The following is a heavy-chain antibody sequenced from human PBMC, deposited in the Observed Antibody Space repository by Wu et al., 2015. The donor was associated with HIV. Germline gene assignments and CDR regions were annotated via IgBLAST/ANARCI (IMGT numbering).Heavy chain of an antibody. CDR3: ARVEFDSDYYNWFDL. D-gene: IGHD4-11*01. CDR2: INPYTGHT. Sequence: QVQLVQSGAEVKKPGASVKVSCKASGYPFKNFGITWVRQAPGQGLEWMGWINPYTGHTKSAQKFQDRVTMTTDTSTNTAYMELRSLRSDDTAVYFCARVEFDSDYYNWFDLWGQGTQVTVSS. CDR1: GYPFKNFG. V-gene: IGHV1-18*01. J-gene: IGHJ5*01.